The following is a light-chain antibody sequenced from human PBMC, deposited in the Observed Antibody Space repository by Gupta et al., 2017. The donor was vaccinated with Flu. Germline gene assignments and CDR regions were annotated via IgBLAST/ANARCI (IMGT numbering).Light chain of an antibody. CDR3: EVWDNSLSAAV. Sequence: QPVFPQPPSVSAAPAQTVTISSSGSSSNLGIKYVSWYQQFPGTAPKLLIFEDNRRPSATPDRFSGSKSGTSATLSITGLQTGDEADYYCEVWDNSLSAAVFGGGTKLTVL. J-gene: IGLJ3*02. V-gene: IGLV1-51*02. CDR1: SSNLGIKY. CDR2: EDN.